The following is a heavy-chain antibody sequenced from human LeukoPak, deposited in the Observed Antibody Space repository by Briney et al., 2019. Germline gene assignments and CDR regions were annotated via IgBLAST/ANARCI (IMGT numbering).Heavy chain of an antibody. V-gene: IGHV4-59*01. CDR3: ARKYCTNGICYHGNWFDP. CDR2: IFYSGST. J-gene: IGHJ5*02. D-gene: IGHD2-8*01. CDR1: GGSINGYY. Sequence: SETLSLTCTVSGGSINGYYWSWIRQPPGKGLEWVGYIFYSGSTNYNPSLKSRVTISVDTSKNQFSLKLSSVTAADTAVYYCARKYCTNGICYHGNWFDPRGQGTLVTGSS.